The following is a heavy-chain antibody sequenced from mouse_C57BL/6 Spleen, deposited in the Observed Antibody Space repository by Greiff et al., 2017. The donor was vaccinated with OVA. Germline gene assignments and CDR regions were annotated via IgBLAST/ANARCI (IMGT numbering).Heavy chain of an antibody. J-gene: IGHJ4*01. CDR2: IDPSDRET. CDR3: ARGRLLDYAMDY. Sequence: QVQLQQPGAELVRPGSSVKLSCKASGYTFTSYWLHWVKQRPIQGLEWIGNIDPSDRETHYNQKFKDKATLTVDKSSSTAYMQLSSLTSEDSAVYYCARGRLLDYAMDYWGQGTSVTVAS. V-gene: IGHV1-52*01. D-gene: IGHD2-3*01. CDR1: GYTFTSYW.